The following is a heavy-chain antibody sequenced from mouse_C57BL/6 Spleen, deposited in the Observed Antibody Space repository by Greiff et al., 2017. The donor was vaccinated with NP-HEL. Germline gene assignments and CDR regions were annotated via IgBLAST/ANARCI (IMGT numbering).Heavy chain of an antibody. CDR1: GYTFTSYW. CDR2: IHPNSGST. V-gene: IGHV1-64*01. Sequence: QVQLQQSGAELVKPGASVKLSCKASGYTFTSYWMHWVKQRPGQGLEWIGMIHPNSGSTNYNEKFKSKATLTVDKSSSTAYMQLSSLTSEDSAVYYCAPRGDDYDSWFAYWGQGTLVTVSA. CDR3: APRGDDYDSWFAY. J-gene: IGHJ3*01. D-gene: IGHD2-4*01.